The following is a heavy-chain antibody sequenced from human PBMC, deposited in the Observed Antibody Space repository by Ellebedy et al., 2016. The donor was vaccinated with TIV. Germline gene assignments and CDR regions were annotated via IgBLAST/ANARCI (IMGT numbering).Heavy chain of an antibody. D-gene: IGHD3-10*01. J-gene: IGHJ3*02. CDR3: ATETFNDADLILWGLFSM. CDR1: GFTVNSNY. Sequence: GGSLRLSCVVSGFTVNSNYMSWVRQAPGKGLEWVSVISVGGSTYYADSVKGRFTISRDYSKNQMLLQMNSLRADDTAVYYCATETFNDADLILWGLFSMWGQGTTVTVSS. V-gene: IGHV3-66*01. CDR2: ISVGGST.